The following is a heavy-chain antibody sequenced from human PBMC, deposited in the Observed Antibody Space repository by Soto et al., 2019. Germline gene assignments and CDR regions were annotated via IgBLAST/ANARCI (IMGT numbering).Heavy chain of an antibody. CDR3: ARDVRSSGWYGANDDY. Sequence: QVQLVESGGGVVQPERSLRLSCAASGFIFSNYGMHWVRQAPGKGLEWVAVVSSAGSTKYYADSVKGRFTISRDNSKNTVFLQMNSLRDEDTAVYYCARDVRSSGWYGANDDYWGQGTLVTVSS. CDR2: VSSAGSTK. D-gene: IGHD6-19*01. CDR1: GFIFSNYG. V-gene: IGHV3-30*03. J-gene: IGHJ4*02.